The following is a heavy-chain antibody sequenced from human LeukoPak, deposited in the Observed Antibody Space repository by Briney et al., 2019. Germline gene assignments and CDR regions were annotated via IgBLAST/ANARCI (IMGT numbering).Heavy chain of an antibody. Sequence: GESLKISCKGSGYSFTSYWIGWVRQMPGKGLEWMGIIYPGGSDTRYSPSLQGQVTISADKSISTAYLQWSSLKASDTAMYYCARSSGWYVYWFDPWGQGTLVTVSS. V-gene: IGHV5-51*01. CDR1: GYSFTSYW. CDR3: ARSSGWYVYWFDP. J-gene: IGHJ5*02. CDR2: IYPGGSDT. D-gene: IGHD6-19*01.